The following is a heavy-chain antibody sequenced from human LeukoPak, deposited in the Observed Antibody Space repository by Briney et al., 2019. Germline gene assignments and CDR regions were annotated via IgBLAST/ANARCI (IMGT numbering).Heavy chain of an antibody. Sequence: SETLSLTCTVSGGSISSYYWNWVRQPPGKGLEWIGYISYTGSTNYNPSLKSRVTISVDTSKNQFSLRLSSVTAADTAVYYCARWGKSREFDYWGQGTLVTVSS. D-gene: IGHD3-16*01. V-gene: IGHV4-59*01. CDR1: GGSISSYY. CDR2: ISYTGST. J-gene: IGHJ4*02. CDR3: ARWGKSREFDY.